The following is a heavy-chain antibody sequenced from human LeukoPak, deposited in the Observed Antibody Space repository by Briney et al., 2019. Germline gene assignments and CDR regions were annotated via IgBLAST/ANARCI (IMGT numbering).Heavy chain of an antibody. Sequence: PSQTLSLTCTVSGGSISSGSYYWNWIRQPAGKGLEWIGRIYTSGSTNYNPSLKSRVTISVDTSKNQFSLKLSSVTAADTAVYYCARDLTYYCDSSGFDYWGQGILVTVSS. CDR3: ARDLTYYCDSSGFDY. CDR1: GGSISSGSYY. CDR2: IYTSGST. D-gene: IGHD3-22*01. J-gene: IGHJ4*02. V-gene: IGHV4-61*02.